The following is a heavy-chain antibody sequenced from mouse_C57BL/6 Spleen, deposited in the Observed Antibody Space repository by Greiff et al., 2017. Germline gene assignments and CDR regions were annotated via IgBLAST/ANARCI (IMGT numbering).Heavy chain of an antibody. J-gene: IGHJ4*01. CDR2: ISDGGSYT. V-gene: IGHV5-4*01. CDR3: ARDYGSRYYAMDY. Sequence: EVQWVESGGGLVKPGGSLKLSCAASGFTFSSYAMSWVRQTPEKRLEWVATISDGGSYTYYPDNVKGRFTISRDNAKNNLYLQMSHLKSEDTAMYYCARDYGSRYYAMDYWGQGTSVTVSS. CDR1: GFTFSSYA. D-gene: IGHD1-1*01.